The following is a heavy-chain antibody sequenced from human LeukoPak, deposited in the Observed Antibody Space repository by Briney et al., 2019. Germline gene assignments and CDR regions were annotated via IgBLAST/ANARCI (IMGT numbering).Heavy chain of an antibody. D-gene: IGHD3-3*01. Sequence: GGSLRLSCAASGFTISSNYMSWVRQAPGKGLEWVSVIYSGGSTYYADSVKGRFTISRDNSKNTLYLQMNSLRAEDTAVYYCAKAPYDFVGDMDVWGKGTTVTVSS. CDR2: IYSGGST. J-gene: IGHJ6*03. CDR1: GFTISSNY. V-gene: IGHV3-53*01. CDR3: AKAPYDFVGDMDV.